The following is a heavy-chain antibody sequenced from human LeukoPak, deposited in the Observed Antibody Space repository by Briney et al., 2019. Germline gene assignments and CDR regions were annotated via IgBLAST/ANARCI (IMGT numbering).Heavy chain of an antibody. CDR1: GFTVSSNS. CDR2: IYSDNT. Sequence: GGSLRLSCTVSGFTVSSNSMSWVRQAPGKGLEWVSFIYSDNTHYSDSVKGRFTISRDNSKNTLYLQMNSLRAEDTALYYCARDGDAGSYYGDYWGQGTLVTVSS. V-gene: IGHV3-53*01. CDR3: ARDGDAGSYYGDY. D-gene: IGHD1-26*01. J-gene: IGHJ4*02.